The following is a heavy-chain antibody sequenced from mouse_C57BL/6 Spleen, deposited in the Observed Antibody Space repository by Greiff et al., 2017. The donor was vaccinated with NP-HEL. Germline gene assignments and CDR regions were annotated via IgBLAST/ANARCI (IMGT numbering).Heavy chain of an antibody. D-gene: IGHD1-1*01. V-gene: IGHV1-52*01. CDR2: IDPSDSAT. Sequence: QVQLQQPGAELVRPGSSVKLSCKASGYTFTSYWMHWVKQRPIQGLEWIGNIDPSDSATHYNQKFKNKATLTVDKSSSTAYMQLSSLTSEDSAVYYCARSSSSHFDYWGQGTTLTVSS. J-gene: IGHJ2*01. CDR3: ARSSSSHFDY. CDR1: GYTFTSYW.